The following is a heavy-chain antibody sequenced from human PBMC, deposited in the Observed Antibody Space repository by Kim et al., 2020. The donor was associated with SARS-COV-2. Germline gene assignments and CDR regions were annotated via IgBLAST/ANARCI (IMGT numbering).Heavy chain of an antibody. CDR1: GYTFTSYA. V-gene: IGHV7-4-1*02. J-gene: IGHJ4*02. Sequence: ASVKVSCKASGYTFTSYAMNWVRQAPGQGLEWMGWINTNTGNPTYAQGFTRRFVFSLDTSVSTAYLQISSLKAEDTAVYYCARDRRVGAISPFDAWGQGTLVTVSS. CDR2: INTNTGNP. D-gene: IGHD1-26*01. CDR3: ARDRRVGAISPFDA.